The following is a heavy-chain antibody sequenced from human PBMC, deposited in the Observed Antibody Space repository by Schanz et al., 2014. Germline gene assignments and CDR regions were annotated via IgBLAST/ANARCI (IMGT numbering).Heavy chain of an antibody. J-gene: IGHJ6*02. CDR2: ISGSGEST. Sequence: EVQLLESGGGLVQPGGSLRLSCAASGFTFSSYAMSWVRQAPGKGLEWVSAISGSGESTYYADSVKGRFTISRDNSKNSLYLQMNSLRAEDTAVYYCARRITGTLHNAYDHGMDVWDQGTTVTVSS. D-gene: IGHD1-20*01. CDR1: GFTFSSYA. V-gene: IGHV3-23*01. CDR3: ARRITGTLHNAYDHGMDV.